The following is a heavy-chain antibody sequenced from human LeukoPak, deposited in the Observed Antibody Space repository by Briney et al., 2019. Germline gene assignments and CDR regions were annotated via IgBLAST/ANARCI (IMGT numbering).Heavy chain of an antibody. J-gene: IGHJ5*02. CDR3: ARDGARIHYGSGSSLNWFDP. D-gene: IGHD3-10*01. CDR1: GFTFSSYA. Sequence: PGGSLRLSCAASGFTFSSYAMHWVRQAPGKGLEWVAVISYDGSNKYYADSVKGRFTISRDNSKNTLYLQMNSLRAEDTAVYYCARDGARIHYGSGSSLNWFDPWGQGTLVTVSS. CDR2: ISYDGSNK. V-gene: IGHV3-30*01.